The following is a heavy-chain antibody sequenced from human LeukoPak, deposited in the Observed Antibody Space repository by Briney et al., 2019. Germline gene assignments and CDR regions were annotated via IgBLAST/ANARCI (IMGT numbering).Heavy chain of an antibody. V-gene: IGHV3-21*01. CDR2: ISSSSSYI. J-gene: IGHJ3*02. CDR3: ARPRTPGAFDI. D-gene: IGHD1-14*01. Sequence: GGSLRLSCAASGFTFSSYSMTWVRQAPGKGLEWVSSISSSSSYIYYADSVKGRLTISRDNAKNSLYLQMNSLRAEDTAVYYCARPRTPGAFDIWGQGTMVTVSS. CDR1: GFTFSSYS.